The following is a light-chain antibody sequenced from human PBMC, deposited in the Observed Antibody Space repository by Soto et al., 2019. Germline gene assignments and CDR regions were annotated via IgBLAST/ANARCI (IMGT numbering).Light chain of an antibody. Sequence: DIHMTQSPSSLSASVGDRVTISFRASQGISSRLAWYQQKPGKAPKLLIYGASSLESGVPSRFSGSGSGTEFTLTVSSLQPDDFATYYCQQYNSLWTFGQGTKVDI. V-gene: IGKV1-5*01. J-gene: IGKJ1*01. CDR2: GAS. CDR1: QGISSR. CDR3: QQYNSLWT.